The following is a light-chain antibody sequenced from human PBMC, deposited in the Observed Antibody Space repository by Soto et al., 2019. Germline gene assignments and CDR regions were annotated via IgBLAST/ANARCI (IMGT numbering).Light chain of an antibody. V-gene: IGKV3-20*01. CDR3: QQYGSSPRT. Sequence: EIVLTQSPGTLSLSPGERATLSCRASQSVSSSYLAWYQQKPGQAPRLLIYGASSRATGIPDRFKGSGSGTDFTLTISRLEREDFAVYYCQQYGSSPRTFGQGTKVEIK. CDR2: GAS. CDR1: QSVSSSY. J-gene: IGKJ1*01.